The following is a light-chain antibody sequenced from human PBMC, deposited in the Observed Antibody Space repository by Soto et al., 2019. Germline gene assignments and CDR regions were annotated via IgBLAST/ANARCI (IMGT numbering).Light chain of an antibody. CDR3: QPRTNWPTSP. Sequence: DIVLTQSRATLSLSPGERTTLSCRASQNVRSYLAWYQQKPGQDPRLLIHDASSRATGIPYRFSGSGSGTPSTPTISTPEPEHTTVYYRQPRTNWPTSPYDQGTRLEIK. V-gene: IGKV3-11*01. CDR2: DAS. J-gene: IGKJ5*01. CDR1: QNVRSY.